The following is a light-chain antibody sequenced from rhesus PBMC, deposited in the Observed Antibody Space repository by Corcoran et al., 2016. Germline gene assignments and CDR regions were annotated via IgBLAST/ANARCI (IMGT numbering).Light chain of an antibody. J-gene: IGKJ3*01. CDR1: QGISSD. CDR3: QQYTIAPFT. CDR2: YAS. V-gene: IGKV1-37*01. Sequence: DIQMTQSPSSLSASVGDRVTITCRASQGISSDLAWYQQKPGKAPKPLIYYASNLESGVPSRFSGRGSGTEFTLTIRSLQPEDFATYSCQQYTIAPFTFGPETKLDIQ.